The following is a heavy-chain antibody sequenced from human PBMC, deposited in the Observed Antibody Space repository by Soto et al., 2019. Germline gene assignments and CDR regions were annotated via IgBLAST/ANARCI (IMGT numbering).Heavy chain of an antibody. V-gene: IGHV3-15*01. J-gene: IGHJ6*02. CDR3: TTDTLPVGDYVWGSYRHFYYYYGMDV. CDR2: IKSETDGGTT. D-gene: IGHD3-16*02. Sequence: GGSLRLSCAASGFTFSNAWMSWVRQAPGKGLEWVGRIKSETDGGTTDYAAPVKGRFTISRDDSKNTLYLQMNSLKTEDTAVYYCTTDTLPVGDYVWGSYRHFYYYYGMDVWGQGTTVTVSS. CDR1: GFTFSNAW.